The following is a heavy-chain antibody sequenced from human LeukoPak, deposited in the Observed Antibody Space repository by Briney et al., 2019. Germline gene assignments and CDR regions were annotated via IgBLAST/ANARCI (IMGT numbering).Heavy chain of an antibody. V-gene: IGHV4-34*01. CDR2: INHSGST. CDR1: GGSISSYY. D-gene: IGHD3-22*01. J-gene: IGHJ1*01. CDR3: ARGQMYYYDSSGYYSLKGGYFQH. Sequence: RPSETLSLTCTVSGGSISSYYWSWIRQPPGKGLEWIGEINHSGSTNYNPSLKSRVTISVDTSKNQFSLKLSSVTAADTAVYYCARGQMYYYDSSGYYSLKGGYFQHWGQGTLVTVSS.